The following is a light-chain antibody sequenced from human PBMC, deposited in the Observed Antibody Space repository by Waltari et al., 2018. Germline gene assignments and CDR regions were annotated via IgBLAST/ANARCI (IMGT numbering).Light chain of an antibody. Sequence: QSALTQPPSASGSPGQSVTISFTGTSSDVGGYNSVSWYQQHPGEAPNLMIYEVTKRPSGVPDRFSGSKSGNTASLTVSGLQAEDEADYYCSSYEGSNNLVFGGGTKLTVL. CDR1: SSDVGGYNS. CDR3: SSYEGSNNLV. J-gene: IGLJ2*01. V-gene: IGLV2-8*01. CDR2: EVT.